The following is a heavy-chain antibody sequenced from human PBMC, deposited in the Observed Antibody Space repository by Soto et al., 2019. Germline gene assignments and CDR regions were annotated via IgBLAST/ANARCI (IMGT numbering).Heavy chain of an antibody. CDR1: RFTFSSYA. V-gene: IGHV3-23*01. J-gene: IGHJ3*02. D-gene: IGHD2-2*01. CDR2: ISGSGGST. CDR3: AGMEDIVVVPAAMGAFDI. Sequence: LRLSCAASRFTFSSYAMSWVRQAPGKRLEWVSAISGSGGSTYYANSVKGRFTIFRDNSKNTLYLQMNSPRAEDTAVYYCAGMEDIVVVPAAMGAFDIWGQGTMVTVSS.